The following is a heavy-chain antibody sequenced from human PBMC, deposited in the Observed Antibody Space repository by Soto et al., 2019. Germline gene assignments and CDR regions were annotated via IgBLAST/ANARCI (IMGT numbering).Heavy chain of an antibody. J-gene: IGHJ3*02. Sequence: SETLSLTCTVSGGSISSGDYYWSWIRQPPGKGLEWIGYIYYSGSTYYNPSLKSRVTISGDTSKNHLSLNLNSVTAADTAVYFCARLGGALHPLGALDIWGQGTTVTVSS. D-gene: IGHD1-26*01. CDR1: GGSISSGDYY. V-gene: IGHV4-30-4*02. CDR2: IYYSGST. CDR3: ARLGGALHPLGALDI.